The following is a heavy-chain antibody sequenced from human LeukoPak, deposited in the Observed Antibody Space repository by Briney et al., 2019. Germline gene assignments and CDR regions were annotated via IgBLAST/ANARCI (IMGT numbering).Heavy chain of an antibody. CDR2: IYIYGST. J-gene: IGHJ5*02. Sequence: GGSLRLSCAASEFTATRNSMSWVRQAPGKGLEWVSVIYIYGSTNCADSVKGRFTISRDNSKITLYLQINSLRAEDTAVYYCARDMVTGYNWFDPWGQGTLVTVSS. CDR3: ARDMVTGYNWFDP. V-gene: IGHV3-53*01. D-gene: IGHD3-10*01. CDR1: EFTATRNS.